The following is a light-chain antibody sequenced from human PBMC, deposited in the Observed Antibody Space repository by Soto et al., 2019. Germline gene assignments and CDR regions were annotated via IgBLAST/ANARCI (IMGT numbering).Light chain of an antibody. CDR3: SSYAGSNTFVV. CDR1: SSDVGGYNY. Sequence: QSALTQPPSASGSPGQSVTISCTGTSSDVGGYNYVSWYQHHPGKAPKLMIYEVSKRPSGVPARFSGSKSGNTASLTVSGLQAEDEADYYCSSYAGSNTFVVFGGGTKLTVL. J-gene: IGLJ2*01. CDR2: EVS. V-gene: IGLV2-8*01.